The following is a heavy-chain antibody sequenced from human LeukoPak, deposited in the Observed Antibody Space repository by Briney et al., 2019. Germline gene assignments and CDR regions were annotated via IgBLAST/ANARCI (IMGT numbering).Heavy chain of an antibody. CDR2: ISNDGGGT. V-gene: IGHV3-23*01. Sequence: GGSLRLSCAASGFINNYGLIWVRQAPGKGLEWVSAISNDGGGTQYADFVKGRFTISRDNSKNTLFLQMSSLSAEDTALYFCAKGSSGYFADLWGQGTLVTVSS. CDR1: GFINNYG. CDR3: AKGSSGYFADL. J-gene: IGHJ5*02. D-gene: IGHD3-22*01.